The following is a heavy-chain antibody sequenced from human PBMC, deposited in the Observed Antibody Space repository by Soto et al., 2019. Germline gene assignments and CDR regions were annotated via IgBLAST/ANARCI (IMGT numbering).Heavy chain of an antibody. V-gene: IGHV3-23*01. J-gene: IGHJ4*02. D-gene: IGHD6-19*01. CDR1: GFTFSSYA. CDR3: AKFPGIAVAGTGGFFDY. Sequence: GGSLRLSCAASGFTFSSYAMSWVRQAPGKGLEWVSAISGSGGSTYYADSVKGRFTISRDNSKNTLYLQMNSLRAEDTAVYYCAKFPGIAVAGTGGFFDYWGQGTLVTVSS. CDR2: ISGSGGST.